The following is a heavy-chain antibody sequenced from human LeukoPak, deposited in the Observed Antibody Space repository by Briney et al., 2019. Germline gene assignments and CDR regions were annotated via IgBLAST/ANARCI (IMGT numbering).Heavy chain of an antibody. J-gene: IGHJ4*02. D-gene: IGHD2-8*01. CDR3: AGRYCTSGVCSPFDY. V-gene: IGHV3-48*04. CDR1: GFTFSSYS. CDR2: ISSSSSTI. Sequence: PGESLRLSCAASGFTFSSYSMNWVRQAPGKGLEWVSYISSSSSTIYYADSVKGRFTISRDNAKNSLYLQMNSLRAEDTAVYHCAGRYCTSGVCSPFDYWGQGTQVTVSS.